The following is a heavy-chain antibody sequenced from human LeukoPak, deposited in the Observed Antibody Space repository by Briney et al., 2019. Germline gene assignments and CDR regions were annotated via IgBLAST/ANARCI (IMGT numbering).Heavy chain of an antibody. CDR3: ARGPRDY. V-gene: IGHV1-8*01. CDR2: MNPNSTNT. CDR1: GYTFTSYD. J-gene: IGHJ4*02. Sequence: GASVKVSCKASGYTFTSYDINWVRQAPGQGLEWMGWMNPNSTNTGYAQKFQGRVTMTRNTSRSTAYMELSSLRSEDAAVYYCARGPRDYWGQGTLVTVSS.